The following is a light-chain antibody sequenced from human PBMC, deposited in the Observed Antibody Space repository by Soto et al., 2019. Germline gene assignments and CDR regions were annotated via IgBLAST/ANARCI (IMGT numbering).Light chain of an antibody. Sequence: QSVLTQPPSVSGAPGQRVTISCTGSTSNIGAGYDVHWYQQLPGRAPKLLIYDNNNRPSGIPDRFSGSKSATSASLAISRLLAEDEADYYCQSYDRSLSGSVFGTGTKVTVL. CDR1: TSNIGAGYD. J-gene: IGLJ1*01. CDR3: QSYDRSLSGSV. CDR2: DNN. V-gene: IGLV1-40*01.